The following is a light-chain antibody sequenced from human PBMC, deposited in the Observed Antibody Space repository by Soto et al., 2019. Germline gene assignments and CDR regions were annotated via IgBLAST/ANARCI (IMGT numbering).Light chain of an antibody. V-gene: IGLV2-23*01. J-gene: IGLJ1*01. CDR2: EGS. CDR3: CSYAGSSTLYV. CDR1: SRDVGSYNL. Sequence: QSALTQPASVSGSPGQSITISCTGTSRDVGSYNLVSWYQQHPGKAPKLMIYEGSKRPSGVSNRFSGSKSGNTASLTISGLQAEDEADYYCCSYAGSSTLYVFGTGNKVTVL.